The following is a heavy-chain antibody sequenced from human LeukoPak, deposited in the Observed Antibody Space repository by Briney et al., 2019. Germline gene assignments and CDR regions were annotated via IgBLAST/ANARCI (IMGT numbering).Heavy chain of an antibody. Sequence: ASVKVSCKASGYTFTSYGISWVRQAPGQGLEWMGWISAYNGNTNYAQKLQGRVTMTTDTSTSTAYMELRSLRSDDTAVYYCARDASKQPIVVANSDYWGQGTLVTVSS. J-gene: IGHJ4*02. CDR1: GYTFTSYG. V-gene: IGHV1-18*01. CDR2: ISAYNGNT. D-gene: IGHD3-22*01. CDR3: ARDASKQPIVVANSDY.